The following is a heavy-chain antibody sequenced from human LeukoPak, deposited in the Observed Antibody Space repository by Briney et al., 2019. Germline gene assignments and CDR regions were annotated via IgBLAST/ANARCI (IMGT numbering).Heavy chain of an antibody. J-gene: IGHJ4*02. CDR1: GFTFSSYA. CDR3: ASVVVTTDYYFDY. Sequence: GGSLRLSCAASGFTFSSYAMHWVRQAPGKGLEWVAVISYDGSNKYYADSVKGRFTISRDNSKNTLYLQMNSLRAEDTAVYYCASVVVTTDYYFDYWGQGTLVTVSS. V-gene: IGHV3-30*04. D-gene: IGHD3-22*01. CDR2: ISYDGSNK.